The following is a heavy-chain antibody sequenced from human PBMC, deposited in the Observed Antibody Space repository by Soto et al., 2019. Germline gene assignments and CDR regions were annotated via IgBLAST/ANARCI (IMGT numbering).Heavy chain of an antibody. CDR2: ISYDGSNK. D-gene: IGHD6-13*01. CDR1: GFTFSSYA. V-gene: IGHV3-30-3*01. CDR3: ARDLEFPIAAAGTVDFDY. Sequence: GGSLRLSCAASGFTFSSYAMHWVRQAPGKGLEWVAVISYDGSNKYYADSVKGRFTISRDNSKNTLYLQMNSLRAEDTAVYYCARDLEFPIAAAGTVDFDYWGQGTLVTVSS. J-gene: IGHJ4*02.